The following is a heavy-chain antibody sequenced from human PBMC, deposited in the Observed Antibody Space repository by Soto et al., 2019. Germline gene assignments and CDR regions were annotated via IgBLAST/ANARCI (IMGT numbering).Heavy chain of an antibody. J-gene: IGHJ5*02. CDR1: GFSFTTSGVG. CDR2: VYWDDDK. CDR3: AHKGGFGYPES. D-gene: IGHD5-18*01. V-gene: IGHV2-5*02. Sequence: QITLKESGPMLVKPTQALTLTCTCSGFSFTTSGVGVGWIRQPPGKALEWLALVYWDDDKRYSPSLTNRLTLSRDTSKNQVVLTLTNVDPTDTGTYFCAHKGGFGYPESWGQGIMVTVSS.